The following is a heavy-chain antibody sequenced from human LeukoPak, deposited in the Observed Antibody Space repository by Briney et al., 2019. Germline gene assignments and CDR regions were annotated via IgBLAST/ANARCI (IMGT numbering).Heavy chain of an antibody. Sequence: PGGSLRLSCAASGFTVSSNYMSWVRQAPGKGLEWVSVIYSGGSTYYADSVKGRFTISRDNSKNTLYLQMNSLRAEDTAVYYCARNVEQQLVPLFDYWGQGTLVTVSS. V-gene: IGHV3-66*01. D-gene: IGHD6-13*01. CDR2: IYSGGST. CDR1: GFTVSSNY. CDR3: ARNVEQQLVPLFDY. J-gene: IGHJ4*02.